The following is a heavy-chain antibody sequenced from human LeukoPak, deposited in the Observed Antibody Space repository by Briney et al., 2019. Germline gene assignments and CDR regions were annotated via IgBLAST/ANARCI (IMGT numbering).Heavy chain of an antibody. Sequence: SVTVSCTASGGTFSSYAISWVRQAPGQGGEWMGGTIPIFGTANYAQKFQGRVTITADESTSTAYMELSSLRSEDTAVYYCARLGRDGYKAGVYWGQGTLVTVSS. D-gene: IGHD5-24*01. V-gene: IGHV1-69*01. J-gene: IGHJ4*02. CDR1: GGTFSSYA. CDR3: ARLGRDGYKAGVY. CDR2: TIPIFGTA.